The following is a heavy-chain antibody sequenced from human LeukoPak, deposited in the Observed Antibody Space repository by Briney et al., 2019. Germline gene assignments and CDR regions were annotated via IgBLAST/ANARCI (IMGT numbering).Heavy chain of an antibody. CDR1: GFTFSDYY. Sequence: GGSLRLSCAASGFTFSDYYMSWIRQAPGKGLEWVLYISSSGSTIYYADSVKGRFTISRDNAKNSLYLQMNRLRAEDTAVYYCARVRSVLRYFDWLPDYFDYWGQGTLVTVSS. J-gene: IGHJ4*02. V-gene: IGHV3-11*04. CDR3: ARVRSVLRYFDWLPDYFDY. CDR2: ISSSGSTI. D-gene: IGHD3-9*01.